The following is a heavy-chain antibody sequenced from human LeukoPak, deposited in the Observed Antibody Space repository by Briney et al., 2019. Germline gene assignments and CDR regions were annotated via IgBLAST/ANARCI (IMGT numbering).Heavy chain of an antibody. CDR3: ARGGGGSHPALDY. V-gene: IGHV4-30-2*01. CDR2: IYHSGST. J-gene: IGHJ4*02. D-gene: IGHD3-16*01. CDR1: GGSISSGGYY. Sequence: PSEALSLTCTVSGGSISSGGYYWSWIRQPPGKGLEWIGYIYHSGSTYYNPSLKSRVTISVDRSKNQFSLKLSSVTAADAAVYYCARGGGGSHPALDYGGQGTLVPVPS.